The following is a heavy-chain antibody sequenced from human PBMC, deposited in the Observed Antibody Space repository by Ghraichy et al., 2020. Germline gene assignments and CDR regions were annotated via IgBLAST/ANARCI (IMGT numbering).Heavy chain of an antibody. V-gene: IGHV4-34*01. CDR1: GGSFSGYY. CDR2: INHSGST. Sequence: LSLTCAVYGGSFSGYYWSWIRQPPGKGLEWIGEINHSGSTNYNPSLKSRVTISVDTSKNQFSLKLSSVTAADTAVYYCARGFVVVAATGAFDIWGQGTMVTVSS. CDR3: ARGFVVVAATGAFDI. D-gene: IGHD2-15*01. J-gene: IGHJ3*02.